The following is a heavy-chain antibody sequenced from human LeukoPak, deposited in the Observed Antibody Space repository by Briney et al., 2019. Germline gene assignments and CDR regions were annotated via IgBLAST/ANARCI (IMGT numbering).Heavy chain of an antibody. CDR3: ARGGPAVQRDHYDILTGYYKGTYYYYYGMDV. CDR2: IIPILGIA. V-gene: IGHV1-69*04. CDR1: GGTFSSYA. Sequence: SVKVSCKASGGTFSSYAISWVRQAPGQGLEWMGRIIPILGIANYAQKFQGRVTITADKSTSTAHMELSSLRSEDTAVYYCARGGPAVQRDHYDILTGYYKGTYYYYYGMDVWGQGTTVTVSS. J-gene: IGHJ6*02. D-gene: IGHD3-9*01.